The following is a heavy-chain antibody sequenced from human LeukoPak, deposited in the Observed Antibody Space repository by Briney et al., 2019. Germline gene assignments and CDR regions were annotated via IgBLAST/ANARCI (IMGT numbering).Heavy chain of an antibody. Sequence: SETLSLTCTVSGGSIGSNYWTRIRQPPGKGLEYIGYIYYTGGTNYNPSLKSRVTISVDTSKNQFSLKLTSVTAADTAVYFCAKYGNSGWVIDNWGQGTLVTVSS. J-gene: IGHJ4*02. V-gene: IGHV4-59*08. CDR2: IYYTGGT. D-gene: IGHD6-19*01. CDR1: GGSIGSNY. CDR3: AKYGNSGWVIDN.